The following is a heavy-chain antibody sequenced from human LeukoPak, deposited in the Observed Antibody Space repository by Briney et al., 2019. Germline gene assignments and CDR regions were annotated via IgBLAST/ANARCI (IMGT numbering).Heavy chain of an antibody. V-gene: IGHV3-23*01. Sequence: GGSLRLSCAASGFTFSSYAMSWVRQAPGKGLEWVSAISGSGGSTYYADSVKGRFTISRDNSKNTLYLQMNSLRAEDTAVYFCAKRRTTVITMDYFDCWGQGTLVTVSS. CDR3: AKRRTTVITMDYFDC. CDR1: GFTFSSYA. CDR2: ISGSGGST. D-gene: IGHD4-17*01. J-gene: IGHJ4*02.